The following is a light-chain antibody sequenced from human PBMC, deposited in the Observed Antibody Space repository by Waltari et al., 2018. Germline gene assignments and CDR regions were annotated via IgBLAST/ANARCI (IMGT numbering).Light chain of an antibody. Sequence: QSALTQPASVSGSPGQSFTIPCTGSSSDVGNFNLFSWYPQHPGKVPKLIIYEVPKPPSGVSNHFSGSKSGNTASLTISGLRAEDEADYYCCSYAGSRTYVFGTGTKVTVL. CDR2: EVP. CDR3: CSYAGSRTYV. J-gene: IGLJ1*01. V-gene: IGLV2-23*02. CDR1: SSDVGNFNL.